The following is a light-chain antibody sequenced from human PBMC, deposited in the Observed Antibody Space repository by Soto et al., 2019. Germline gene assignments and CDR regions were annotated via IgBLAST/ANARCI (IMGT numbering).Light chain of an antibody. CDR3: LQSSNWPPLT. CDR2: DAS. V-gene: IGKV3-11*01. J-gene: IGKJ4*01. CDR1: QSVSSY. Sequence: EIVLTQSPATLSLSPGERATLSCRASQSVSSYLAWYQQRPGQAARLLIYDASYRATGIPARFSGSGSGTDFTLTISSLEPEDSAVYYCLQSSNWPPLTFGGGTNVEIK.